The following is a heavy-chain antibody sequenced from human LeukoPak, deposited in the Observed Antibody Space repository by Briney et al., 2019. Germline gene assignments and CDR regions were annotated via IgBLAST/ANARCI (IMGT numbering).Heavy chain of an antibody. Sequence: PGGSLRLSCAASGFTFSSYAMSWVRQAPGKGLEWVSAISGSGGSTYYADSVKGRFTISKDNSKNTLYLQMNSLRAEDTAVYYCAKGVAYYYYYYYMDVWGKGTTVTVSS. D-gene: IGHD3-3*01. V-gene: IGHV3-23*01. J-gene: IGHJ6*03. CDR1: GFTFSSYA. CDR3: AKGVAYYYYYYYMDV. CDR2: ISGSGGST.